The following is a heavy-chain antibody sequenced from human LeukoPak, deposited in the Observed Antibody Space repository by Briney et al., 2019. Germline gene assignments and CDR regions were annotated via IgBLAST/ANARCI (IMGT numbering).Heavy chain of an antibody. J-gene: IGHJ4*02. Sequence: KTGGSLRLSCAASGFTFSNHAMHWVRQAPGKGLEWVTLVWYDGSRKYYADSVKGRFTISRDNSKNTLYLQMNSLRAEDTAVYYCAKDRQPTYYYDSSGYYFDYWGQGTLVTVSS. CDR2: VWYDGSRK. V-gene: IGHV3-33*06. D-gene: IGHD3-22*01. CDR1: GFTFSNHA. CDR3: AKDRQPTYYYDSSGYYFDY.